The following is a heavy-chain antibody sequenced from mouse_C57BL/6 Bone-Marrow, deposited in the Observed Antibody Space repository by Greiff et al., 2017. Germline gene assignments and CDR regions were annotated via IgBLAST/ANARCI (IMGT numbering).Heavy chain of an antibody. Sequence: EVKLVESGGGLVQPGGSMKLSCVASGFTFSNYWMNWVRQSPEKGLEWVAQIRLKSDNYATHYAESVKGRFTISRDDSKSSVYLQMNNLRAEDTGIYYCTKIYYGNYERGAMDYWGQGTSVTVSS. J-gene: IGHJ4*01. V-gene: IGHV6-3*01. CDR1: GFTFSNYW. CDR3: TKIYYGNYERGAMDY. D-gene: IGHD2-1*01. CDR2: IRLKSDNYAT.